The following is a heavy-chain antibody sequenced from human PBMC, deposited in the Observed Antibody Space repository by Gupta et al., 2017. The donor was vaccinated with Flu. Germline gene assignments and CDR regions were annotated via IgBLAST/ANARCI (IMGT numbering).Heavy chain of an antibody. CDR2: ITNTGDST. Sequence: VASITNTGDSTYYADYVQGRFTISRDNSKNTLLLQMHSLSAGDTAVYYCAEDAGGYSHRAWGRGTLVTVSA. J-gene: IGHJ5*02. V-gene: IGHV3-23*01. CDR3: AEDAGGYSHRA. D-gene: IGHD5-18*01.